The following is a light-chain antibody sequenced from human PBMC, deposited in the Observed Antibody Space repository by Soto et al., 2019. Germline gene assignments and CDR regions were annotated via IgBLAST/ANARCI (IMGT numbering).Light chain of an antibody. V-gene: IGKV1-5*01. Sequence: DIQMTQSPSILSASVGDRVTITCRASQNITHWLAWYQQKPGKASKLLIYDGSTLEDGVPSRFSGSGSGAEFTLTISSLQTDDFATYYCQQYNSFYLSSFGQGTRLEIK. CDR1: QNITHW. CDR3: QQYNSFYLSS. CDR2: DGS. J-gene: IGKJ2*03.